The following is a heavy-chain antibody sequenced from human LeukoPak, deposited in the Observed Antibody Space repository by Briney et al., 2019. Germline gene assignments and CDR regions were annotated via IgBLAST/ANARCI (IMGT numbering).Heavy chain of an antibody. Sequence: ASVKVSCKASGYTFTSCGISWVRQAPGQGLEWMGWISAYNGNTNYAQKLQGRVTMTTDTSTSTAYMELRSLRSDDTAVYYCARDQHYYDSSGYYDYFDYWGQGTLVTVSS. J-gene: IGHJ4*02. CDR2: ISAYNGNT. V-gene: IGHV1-18*04. CDR3: ARDQHYYDSSGYYDYFDY. CDR1: GYTFTSCG. D-gene: IGHD3-22*01.